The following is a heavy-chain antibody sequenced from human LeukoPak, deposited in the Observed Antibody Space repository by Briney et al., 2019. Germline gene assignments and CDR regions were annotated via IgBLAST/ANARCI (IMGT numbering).Heavy chain of an antibody. CDR2: ISAYNGNT. V-gene: IGHV1-18*01. Sequence: GASVKVSCKASGYTFTSYGISWVRQAPGQGLEWMGWISAYNGNTNYAQKLQGRVTMTTDTSTSTAYMELSSLRVEDTAIYYCAKWPEGAMDYCDYWGQGTLVTVSS. CDR3: AKWPEGAMDYCDY. J-gene: IGHJ4*02. CDR1: GYTFTSYG. D-gene: IGHD2-8*01.